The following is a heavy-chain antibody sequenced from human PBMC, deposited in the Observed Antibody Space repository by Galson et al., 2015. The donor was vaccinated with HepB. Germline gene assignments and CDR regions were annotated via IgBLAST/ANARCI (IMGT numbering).Heavy chain of an antibody. V-gene: IGHV2-5*01. CDR2: IYWNDDK. CDR1: GFSLSTSGVG. Sequence: PALVKPTQTLTLTCTFSGFSLSTSGVGVGWIRQPPGKALEWLALIYWNDDKRYSSSLQRGLTITKDASNNQVVLTMTNMDPVDTATYYCAHRPPGDGTYDYWGQGTLVTVSS. CDR3: AHRPPGDGTYDY. J-gene: IGHJ4*02.